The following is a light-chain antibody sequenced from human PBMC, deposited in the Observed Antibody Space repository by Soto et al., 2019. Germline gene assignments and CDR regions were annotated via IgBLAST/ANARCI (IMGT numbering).Light chain of an antibody. CDR2: GAS. V-gene: IGKV3-15*01. Sequence: IVLTQSPAPLSVSPGESATLSCRAGQSINNNLAWYQQKPGQAPRLLIYGASTRAAVTPARFSGDGSGTDVTLTISSLQSEDCAVYFCQQYNNWPYTFGQGTKLEI. CDR3: QQYNNWPYT. J-gene: IGKJ2*01. CDR1: QSINNN.